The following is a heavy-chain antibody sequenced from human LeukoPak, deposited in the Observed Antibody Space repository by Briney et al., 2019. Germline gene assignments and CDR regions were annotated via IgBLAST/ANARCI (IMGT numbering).Heavy chain of an antibody. D-gene: IGHD6-6*01. CDR1: GFTFSSYA. CDR2: ISSSSSYI. CDR3: ARGSLKQLPEHY. Sequence: PGGSLRLSCAASGFTFSSYAMNWVRQAPGKGLEWVSSISSSSSYIYYADSVKGRFTISRDNAKNSLYLQKNSLRAEDTGGYYCARGSLKQLPEHYWGQGTLVTVSS. J-gene: IGHJ4*02. V-gene: IGHV3-21*01.